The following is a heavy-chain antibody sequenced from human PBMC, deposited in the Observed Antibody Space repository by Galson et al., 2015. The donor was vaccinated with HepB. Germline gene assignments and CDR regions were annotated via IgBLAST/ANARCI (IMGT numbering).Heavy chain of an antibody. D-gene: IGHD5-18*01. V-gene: IGHV3-30-3*01. CDR2: ISYDGSNK. CDR3: ARDRGWPWIQLWFDY. J-gene: IGHJ4*02. CDR1: GFTFSSYA. Sequence: SLRLSCAASGFTFSSYAMHWVRQAPGKGLEWVAVISYDGSNKYYADSVKGRFTISRDNSKNTLYLQMNSLRAEDTAVYYCARDRGWPWIQLWFDYWGQGTLVTVSS.